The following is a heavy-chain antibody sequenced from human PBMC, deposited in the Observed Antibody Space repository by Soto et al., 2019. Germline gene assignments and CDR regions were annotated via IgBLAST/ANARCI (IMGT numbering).Heavy chain of an antibody. D-gene: IGHD3-3*01. CDR1: GGSISSSSYY. Sequence: PSETLSLTCTVSGGSISSSSYYWGWIRQPPGKGLEWIGSIYYSGSTYYNPSLKSRVTISVDTSKNQFSLKLSSVTAADTAVYYCARSTLRFLEIYYFDYWGQGTLVTVSS. J-gene: IGHJ4*02. CDR2: IYYSGST. CDR3: ARSTLRFLEIYYFDY. V-gene: IGHV4-39*01.